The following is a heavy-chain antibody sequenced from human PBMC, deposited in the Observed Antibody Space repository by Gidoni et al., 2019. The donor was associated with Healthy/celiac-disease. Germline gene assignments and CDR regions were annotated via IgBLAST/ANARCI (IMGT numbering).Heavy chain of an antibody. J-gene: IGHJ4*02. D-gene: IGHD5-12*01. CDR1: GGSFSGYY. V-gene: IGHV4-34*01. CDR3: ARARKIRDGYNYFDY. CDR2: INHSGST. Sequence: QVQLQQWGAGLLKPSETLSLTCAVYGGSFSGYYWSWLRQPPGKGLEWIGEINHSGSTNYNPSLKSRVTISVDTSKNQFSLKLSSVTAADTAVYYCARARKIRDGYNYFDYWGQGTLVTVSS.